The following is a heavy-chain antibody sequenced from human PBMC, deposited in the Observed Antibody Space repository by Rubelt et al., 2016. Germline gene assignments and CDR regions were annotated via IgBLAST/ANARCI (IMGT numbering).Heavy chain of an antibody. CDR2: IYYSGST. CDR3: ARGGGDSGSYSTHHY. Sequence: PGKGLEWIGYIYYSGSTNYNPSLKSRVTISVDTSKNQFSLKLSSVTAADTAVYYCARGGGDSGSYSTHHYWGQGTLVTVSS. J-gene: IGHJ4*02. V-gene: IGHV4-59*08. D-gene: IGHD1-26*01.